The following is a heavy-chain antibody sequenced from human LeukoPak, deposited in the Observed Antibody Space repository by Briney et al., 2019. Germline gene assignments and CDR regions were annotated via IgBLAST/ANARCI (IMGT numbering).Heavy chain of an antibody. V-gene: IGHV1-3*03. CDR3: ARSYYDSSGYYSVYFDY. J-gene: IGHJ4*02. Sequence: ASVTVSCKASGYTFTSYAMHWVRQAPGQRLEWMGCINAGNGNTKYSQEFQGRVTITRDTSASTAYMELSSLRCEDMAVYYCARSYYDSSGYYSVYFDYWGQGTLVTVSS. D-gene: IGHD3-22*01. CDR1: GYTFTSYA. CDR2: INAGNGNT.